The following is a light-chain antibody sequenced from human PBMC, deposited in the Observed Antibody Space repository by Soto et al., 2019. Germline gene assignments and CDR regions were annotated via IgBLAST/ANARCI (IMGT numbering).Light chain of an antibody. J-gene: IGKJ2*01. CDR1: QSISTY. V-gene: IGKV1-39*01. CDR3: QQSYTTPYT. Sequence: DIQMTQSPSSLAASIGDRVTITCRASQSISTYLNWYQQKPGKAPKLLIYAASTLQSGAPSSFSGSGSGTDFNLTISSLQPEHFATYYCQQSYTTPYTFGQGTKVDIK. CDR2: AAS.